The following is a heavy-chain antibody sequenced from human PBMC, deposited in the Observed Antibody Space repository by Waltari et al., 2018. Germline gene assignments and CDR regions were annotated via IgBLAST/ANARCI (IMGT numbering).Heavy chain of an antibody. CDR2: INWNGGST. Sequence: VQLQQWGAGLLKPSETLSLTCAVYGGSFSGYYWSWIRQPPGKGLEWVSGINWNGGSTGYADSVKGRFTISRDNAKNSLYLQMNSLRAEDTALYHCARSRRDGMDVWGQGTTVTVSS. CDR3: ARSRRDGMDV. CDR1: GGSFSGYY. V-gene: IGHV3-20*01. J-gene: IGHJ6*02.